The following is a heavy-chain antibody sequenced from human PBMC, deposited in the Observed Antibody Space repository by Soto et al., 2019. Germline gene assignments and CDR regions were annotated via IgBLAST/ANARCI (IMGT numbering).Heavy chain of an antibody. D-gene: IGHD2-8*02. CDR3: ARDKITGLFDY. Sequence: QVQLQQWGAGLLKPSETLSLTCAVYGGSFSGYYWTWIRQPPGTGLEWIGEINHSGSTNYNPSLKSRVTISVDTSKNPFALKLTSVTAADTAVNYCARDKITGLFDYWGQGTLVTVPS. V-gene: IGHV4-34*01. CDR1: GGSFSGYY. CDR2: INHSGST. J-gene: IGHJ4*02.